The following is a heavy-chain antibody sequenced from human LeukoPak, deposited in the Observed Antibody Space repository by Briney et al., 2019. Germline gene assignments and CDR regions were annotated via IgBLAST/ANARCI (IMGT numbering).Heavy chain of an antibody. J-gene: IGHJ3*02. CDR2: ISYDGSNK. CDR3: AEDLGAYYYDSSGYYPGDAFDI. D-gene: IGHD3-22*01. Sequence: PGRSLRLSCAASGFTFSSYGMHWVRQAPGKGLEWVAVISYDGSNKYYADSVKGRFTISRDNSKNTLYLQMNSLRAEDTAVYYCAEDLGAYYYDSSGYYPGDAFDIWGQGTMVTVSS. V-gene: IGHV3-30*18. CDR1: GFTFSSYG.